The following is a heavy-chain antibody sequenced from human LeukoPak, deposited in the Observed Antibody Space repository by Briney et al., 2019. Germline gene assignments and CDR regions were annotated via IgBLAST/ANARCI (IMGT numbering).Heavy chain of an antibody. CDR3: AREGDYVWGSYRYQGSYNWFDP. CDR2: IIPILGIA. J-gene: IGHJ5*02. D-gene: IGHD3-16*02. V-gene: IGHV1-69*04. CDR1: GGTFNSYA. Sequence: SVKVSFRASGGTFNSYAISWVRQAPGQGLEWMGRIIPILGIANYAQKFQGRVTITADKSTSTAYMELSSLRSQDTAVYYCAREGDYVWGSYRYQGSYNWFDPWGQGTLVTVSS.